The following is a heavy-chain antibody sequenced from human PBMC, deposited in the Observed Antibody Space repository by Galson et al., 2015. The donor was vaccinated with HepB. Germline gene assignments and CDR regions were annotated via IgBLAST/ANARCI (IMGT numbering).Heavy chain of an antibody. CDR1: GFTVSSNY. CDR2: IYSGGST. D-gene: IGHD1-26*01. CDR3: ASEGAQRAFDY. Sequence: SLRLSCAASGFTVSSNYMSWVRQAPGKGLEWVSVIYSGGSTYYADSVKGRFTISRRNSKNTLYLQMNSLRAEDTAVYYCASEGAQRAFDYWGQGTLVTVSS. J-gene: IGHJ4*02. V-gene: IGHV3-53*04.